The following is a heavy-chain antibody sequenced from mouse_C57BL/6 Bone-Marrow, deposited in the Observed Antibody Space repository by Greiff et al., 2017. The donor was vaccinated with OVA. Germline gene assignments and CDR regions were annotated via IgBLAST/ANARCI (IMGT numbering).Heavy chain of an antibody. V-gene: IGHV1-74*01. CDR3: AIAGDDYDSYYAMDY. J-gene: IGHJ4*01. Sequence: QVQLKQPGAELVKPGASVKVSCKASGYTFTSYWMHWVKQRPGQGLEWIGRIHPSDSDTNYNQKFKGKATLTVDKSSSTAYMQLSSLTSEDSAVYYCAIAGDDYDSYYAMDYWGQGTSVTVSS. CDR1: GYTFTSYW. CDR2: IHPSDSDT. D-gene: IGHD2-4*01.